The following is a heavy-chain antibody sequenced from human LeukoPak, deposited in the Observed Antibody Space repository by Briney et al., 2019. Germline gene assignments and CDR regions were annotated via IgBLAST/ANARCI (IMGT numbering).Heavy chain of an antibody. CDR3: ARVRWPRVVDP. CDR2: INHSGST. V-gene: IGHV4-34*01. CDR1: GGSFSGYY. D-gene: IGHD2-15*01. J-gene: IGHJ5*02. Sequence: SETLSPTCAVYGGSFSGYYWSWIRQPPGKGLEWIGEINHSGSTNYNPSLKSRVTISVDTSKNQFSLKLSSVTAADTAVYYCARVRWPRVVDPWGQGTLVTVSS.